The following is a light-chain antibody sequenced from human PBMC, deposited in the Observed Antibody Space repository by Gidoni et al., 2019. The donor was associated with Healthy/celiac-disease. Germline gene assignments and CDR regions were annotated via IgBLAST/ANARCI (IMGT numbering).Light chain of an antibody. Sequence: DIQMTQSPSSLSASVGDRVTITCRASQSISSYVNWYQQKPGKAPKLLIYAASSLQSGVPSRFSGSGSGTDFTLTISSLQPEEFATYYCQQSYSTPPTFGQGTKVEIK. CDR2: AAS. CDR3: QQSYSTPPT. V-gene: IGKV1-39*01. CDR1: QSISSY. J-gene: IGKJ1*01.